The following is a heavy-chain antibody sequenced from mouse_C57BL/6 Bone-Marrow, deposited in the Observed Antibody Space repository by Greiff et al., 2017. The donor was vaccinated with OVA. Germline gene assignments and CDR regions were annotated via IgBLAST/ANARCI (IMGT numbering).Heavy chain of an antibody. CDR2: IYPGSGST. Sequence: VKLQESGAELVKPGASVKMSCKASGYTFTSYWITWVKQRPGQGLEWIGDIYPGSGSTNYNEKFKSKATLTVDTSSSTAYMQLSSLTSEDSAVYYCARGNYYSNRGFAYWGQGTLVTVS. V-gene: IGHV1-55*01. J-gene: IGHJ3*01. CDR3: ARGNYYSNRGFAY. D-gene: IGHD2-5*01. CDR1: GYTFTSYW.